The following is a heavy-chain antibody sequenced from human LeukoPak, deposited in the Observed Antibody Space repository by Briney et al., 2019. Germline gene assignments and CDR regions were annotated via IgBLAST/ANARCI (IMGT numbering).Heavy chain of an antibody. D-gene: IGHD3-16*01. CDR1: GGTFTSYA. CDR2: INTNTGNP. V-gene: IGHV7-4-1*02. J-gene: IGHJ6*03. Sequence: GASVTVYCKASGGTFTSYAMNWVRQAPGQGLEWMGWINTNTGNPTYAQGFTGRFVFSLDTSVSTAYLQISSLKAEDTAVYYCARGGSGARSYYYYYMDVWGKGTTVTVSS. CDR3: ARGGSGARSYYYYYMDV.